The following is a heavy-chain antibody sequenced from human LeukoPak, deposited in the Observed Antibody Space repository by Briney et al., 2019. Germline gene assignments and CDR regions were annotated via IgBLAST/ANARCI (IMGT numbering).Heavy chain of an antibody. CDR1: GGSISSYY. CDR3: AQSVGAISSLDY. CDR2: IYYSGST. Sequence: SETLSLTCTVSGGSISSYYWSWIRQPPGKGLEWIGYIYYSGSTNYNPSLKSRVTISVDTSKNQFSLKLSSVTAADTAVYYCAQSVGAISSLDYWGQGTLVTVSS. J-gene: IGHJ4*02. D-gene: IGHD1-26*01. V-gene: IGHV4-59*12.